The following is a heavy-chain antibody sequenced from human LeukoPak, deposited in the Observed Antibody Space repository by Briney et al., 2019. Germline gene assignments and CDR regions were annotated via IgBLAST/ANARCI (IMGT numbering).Heavy chain of an antibody. CDR1: GYTFTSYD. CDR3: ARGGIRGPDDAFDI. V-gene: IGHV1-8*01. Sequence: ASVKVSCKSSGYTFTSYDIYWVRQATGQGLEWMGWMNPNSGNTGYAQKFQGRVTMTRNTSISTAYMELSSLRSEDTAVYYCARGGIRGPDDAFDIWGQGTMVTVSS. D-gene: IGHD1-14*01. CDR2: MNPNSGNT. J-gene: IGHJ3*02.